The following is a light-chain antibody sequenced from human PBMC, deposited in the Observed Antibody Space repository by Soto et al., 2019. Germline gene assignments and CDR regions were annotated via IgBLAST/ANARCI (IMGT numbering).Light chain of an antibody. J-gene: IGKJ1*01. V-gene: IGKV1-5*03. Sequence: DIQLTQSPSTLSASVGDRVTITCRASQSISSWLAWYQQKPGKAPKFLSYKTSNLESSVPSRFTSSGSATEFTLTISSLQPDDFATCYCQYYNNHCWTCGQGTKVVIK. CDR2: KTS. CDR3: QYYNNHCWT. CDR1: QSISSW.